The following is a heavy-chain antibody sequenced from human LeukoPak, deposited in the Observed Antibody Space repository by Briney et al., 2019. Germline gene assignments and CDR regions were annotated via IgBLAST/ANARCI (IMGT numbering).Heavy chain of an antibody. Sequence: GGSLRLSCAASGFTVSSDYMSWVRQAPGKGLEWVSVIYSGGSTYYADSVKGRLTISRDNSKNTLYLQMNSLRAEDTAVYYCARGGYTGPFDCWGRGTLVTVSS. J-gene: IGHJ4*02. D-gene: IGHD5-18*01. CDR3: ARGGYTGPFDC. V-gene: IGHV3-66*01. CDR1: GFTVSSDY. CDR2: IYSGGST.